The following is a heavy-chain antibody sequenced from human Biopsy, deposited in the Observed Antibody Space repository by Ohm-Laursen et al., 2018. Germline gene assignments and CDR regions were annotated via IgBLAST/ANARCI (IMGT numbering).Heavy chain of an antibody. CDR1: GDTFTTSA. V-gene: IGHV1-69*04. CDR3: ASGDIGGIGLDV. D-gene: IGHD3-10*01. Sequence: SVKVSCKSSGDTFTTSAIGWVRQVPGQGLDWMGRIIPILGTVDYGQNFQGRVTIRADTSTTFLELTSLRYDDTAVYYCASGDIGGIGLDVWGLGTTVTVSS. J-gene: IGHJ6*02. CDR2: IIPILGTV.